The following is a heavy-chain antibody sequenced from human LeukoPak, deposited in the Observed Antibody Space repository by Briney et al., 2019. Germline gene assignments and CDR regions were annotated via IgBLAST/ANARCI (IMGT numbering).Heavy chain of an antibody. V-gene: IGHV4-38-2*02. D-gene: IGHD4-11*01. J-gene: IGHJ4*02. CDR2: IYHSGST. CDR3: ARDWIDYSFDY. CDR1: GYSISSAYY. Sequence: SETLPLTCAVSGYSISSAYYWGWIRQPLGKGLEWIGNIYHSGSTHYNPSLQSRVTISLDTSKNQFSLNLTSVTAADTAVYYCARDWIDYSFDYWGQGTLVTVSS.